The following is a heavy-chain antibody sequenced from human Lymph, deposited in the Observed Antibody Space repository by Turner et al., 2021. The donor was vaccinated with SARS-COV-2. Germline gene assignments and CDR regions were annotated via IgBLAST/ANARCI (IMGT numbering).Heavy chain of an antibody. Sequence: EVQLLESGGGLVQPGGSLSLSCAASGFTFRSYAMTWVRQAPGKGLEWVSTISGSGGSTYYADSVKGRFTISRDNSKNTLYLQMNSLRAEDTAVYYCAKNEMAMIVVVITLFDYWGQGTLVTVSS. CDR2: ISGSGGST. D-gene: IGHD3-22*01. V-gene: IGHV3-23*01. CDR1: GFTFRSYA. CDR3: AKNEMAMIVVVITLFDY. J-gene: IGHJ4*02.